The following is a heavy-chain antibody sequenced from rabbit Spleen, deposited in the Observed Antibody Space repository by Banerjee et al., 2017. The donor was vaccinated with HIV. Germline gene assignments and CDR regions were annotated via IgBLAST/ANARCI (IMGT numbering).Heavy chain of an antibody. CDR2: IYPSFGVT. CDR3: ARDGAGGTYFAL. D-gene: IGHD8-1*01. Sequence: QSLEESGGDLVKPGASLTLTCTASGFSFSSGYDACWVRQAPGKGLEWIAYIYPSFGVTNYANSVKGRFTISRENAQNTVFLQMTSLTAADTATYFCARDGAGGTYFALWGPGTLVTVS. CDR1: GFSFSSGYD. V-gene: IGHV1S40*01. J-gene: IGHJ4*01.